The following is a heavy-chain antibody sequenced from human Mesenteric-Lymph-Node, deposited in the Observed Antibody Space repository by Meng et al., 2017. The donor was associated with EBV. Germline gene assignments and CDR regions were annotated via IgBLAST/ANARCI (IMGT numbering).Heavy chain of an antibody. CDR2: IFNSGST. V-gene: IGHV4-61*01. CDR3: ARVSGPYYSSWFDP. CDR1: GDSVSSTRCY. J-gene: IGHJ5*02. D-gene: IGHD2/OR15-2a*01. Sequence: QGQLQGPGPGPVNPSETLSLTCTVSGDSVSSTRCYWSWIRQPPGRGLEWIGYIFNSGSTNYNPSLRSRATISVDTSRNQFSLTLNSVTAADTAVYYCARVSGPYYSSWFDPWGQGSLVTVSS.